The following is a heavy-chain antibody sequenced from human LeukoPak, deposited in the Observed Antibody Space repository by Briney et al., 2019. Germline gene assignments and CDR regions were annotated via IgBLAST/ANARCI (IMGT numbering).Heavy chain of an antibody. V-gene: IGHV4-34*01. CDR3: VRDQSGYNQEFDY. CDR1: GGSFSGYY. CDR2: INHSGST. J-gene: IGHJ4*02. Sequence: SETLSLTCAVYGGSFSGYYWSWIRQPPGKGLEWIGEINHSGSTNYNPSLKSRVTISVDTSKNQFSLKLSSVTAADTAVYYCVRDQSGYNQEFDYWGQGTLVTVSS. D-gene: IGHD5-24*01.